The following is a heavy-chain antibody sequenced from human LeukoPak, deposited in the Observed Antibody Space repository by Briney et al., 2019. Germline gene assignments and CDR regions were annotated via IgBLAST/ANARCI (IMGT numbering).Heavy chain of an antibody. CDR1: GFTFSSYW. J-gene: IGHJ4*02. CDR3: AKDTAIYGDYEIPFDY. V-gene: IGHV3-74*01. CDR2: IKTDGSTT. D-gene: IGHD4-17*01. Sequence: PGGSLRLSCAVSGFTFSSYWMHWVRQAPGKGLVWVSHIKTDGSTTAYADSVKGRFTISRDNSKNTLYLQMNSLRAEDTAVYYCAKDTAIYGDYEIPFDYWGQGTLVTVSS.